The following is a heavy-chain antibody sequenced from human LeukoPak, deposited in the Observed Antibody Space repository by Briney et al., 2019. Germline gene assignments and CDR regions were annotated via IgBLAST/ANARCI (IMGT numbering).Heavy chain of an antibody. CDR3: ATAAGRRAFDI. CDR1: GVSISSGGYY. Sequence: SKTLSLTCTVSGVSISSGGYYWSWLRQHPGKGLEWIGYIYYSGSIYYNPSLKSRVTISVDTSKNQFSLKLSSVTAADTAVYYCATAAGRRAFDIWGQGTMVTVSS. J-gene: IGHJ3*02. CDR2: IYYSGSI. V-gene: IGHV4-31*03. D-gene: IGHD6-13*01.